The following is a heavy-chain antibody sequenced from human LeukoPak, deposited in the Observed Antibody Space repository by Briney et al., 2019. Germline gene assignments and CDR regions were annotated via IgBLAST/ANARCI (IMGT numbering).Heavy chain of an antibody. D-gene: IGHD1-7*01. Sequence: GGSLRLSCAASGFTFSSYEMNWVRQAPGKGLEWVSYISSSGSTIYYADSVKGRFTISRDNAKNSLYLQMNSLRAEDTAVYYCARGSYKGTSDYWGQGTLVTVSS. CDR2: ISSSGSTI. CDR3: ARGSYKGTSDY. V-gene: IGHV3-48*03. J-gene: IGHJ4*02. CDR1: GFTFSSYE.